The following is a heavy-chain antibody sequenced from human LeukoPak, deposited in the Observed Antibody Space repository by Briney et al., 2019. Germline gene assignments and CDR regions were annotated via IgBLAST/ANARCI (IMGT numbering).Heavy chain of an antibody. CDR3: ARDADYGDYAANY. D-gene: IGHD4-17*01. J-gene: IGHJ4*02. Sequence: GGSLRLSCAASGFAFRHYGMSWVRQAPGKGLEWVSGINWNGGSTGYADSVKGRFTISRDNAKNSLYLQMNSLRAEDTALYHCARDADYGDYAANYWGQGTLVTVSS. V-gene: IGHV3-20*01. CDR2: INWNGGST. CDR1: GFAFRHYG.